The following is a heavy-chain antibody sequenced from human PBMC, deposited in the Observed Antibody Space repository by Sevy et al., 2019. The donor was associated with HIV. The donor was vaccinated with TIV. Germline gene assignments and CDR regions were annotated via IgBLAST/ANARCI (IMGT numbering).Heavy chain of an antibody. CDR1: GFTFSSHG. J-gene: IGHJ4*02. CDR3: ARESSHDFWSGYWRYLDY. V-gene: IGHV3-33*01. Sequence: GGSLRLSCAASGFTFSSHGMHWVRQAPGKGPEWVAVIWYDGSNIYYADSAKGRFTISRDNSKNKLYLQMYSLRPEDTAVYYCARESSHDFWSGYWRYLDYWGQGTLVTVSS. D-gene: IGHD3-3*01. CDR2: IWYDGSNI.